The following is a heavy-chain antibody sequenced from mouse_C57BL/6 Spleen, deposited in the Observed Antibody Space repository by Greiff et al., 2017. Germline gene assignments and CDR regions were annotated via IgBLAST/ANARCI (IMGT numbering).Heavy chain of an antibody. Sequence: QVTLKESGPGILQSSQTLSLTCSFSGFSLSTSGMGVSWIRQPSGKGLEWLAHISWDDDKRYNPSLKSRLKISKDTSGNQVFLKITSVDTADTAACYCARGYGDAFAYWGQGTLVTVSA. CDR2: ISWDDDK. CDR1: GFSLSTSGMG. D-gene: IGHD2-13*01. J-gene: IGHJ3*01. V-gene: IGHV8-12*01. CDR3: ARGYGDAFAY.